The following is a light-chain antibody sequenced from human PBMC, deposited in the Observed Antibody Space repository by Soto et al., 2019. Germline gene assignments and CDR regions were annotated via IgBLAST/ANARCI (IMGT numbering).Light chain of an antibody. CDR2: GAS. V-gene: IGKV3-15*01. J-gene: IGKJ3*01. Sequence: EIVMTQSPATLSVSPGERATLSCRTSQSVNNNLAWYQKKSGQAPRLLIYGASTRATGIPARFSGSGSVTEFTLTISSLQSEDFAVYYCQQYNNWSSFGPGTKVDIK. CDR1: QSVNNN. CDR3: QQYNNWSS.